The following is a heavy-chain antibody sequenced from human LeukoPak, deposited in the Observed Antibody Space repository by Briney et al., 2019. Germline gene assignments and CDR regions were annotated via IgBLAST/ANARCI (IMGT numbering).Heavy chain of an antibody. CDR2: ISSSGSTI. CDR3: ARDSRYFDWLLRDAFDI. V-gene: IGHV3-11*04. J-gene: IGHJ3*02. CDR1: GFTFSDYY. Sequence: AGGSLRLSCAASGFTFSDYYMSWIRQAPGKGLEWVSYISSSGSTIYYADSVKGRFTISRDNAKNSLYLQMNSLRAEDTAVYYCARDSRYFDWLLRDAFDIWGQGTMVTVSS. D-gene: IGHD3-9*01.